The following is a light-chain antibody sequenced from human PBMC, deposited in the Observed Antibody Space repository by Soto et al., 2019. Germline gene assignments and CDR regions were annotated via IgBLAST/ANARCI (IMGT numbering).Light chain of an antibody. J-gene: IGKJ2*01. CDR2: DAS. V-gene: IGKV1-5*01. Sequence: DIQMTQSPSTLSASVGDGVTITCRASQNISVWLAWYQQRPGKAPKFLIYDASNLETGVSSRFSGSGSGTEFTLTIRSLQPDDFATWYCQQYDSSSPTFGQGTKLEIK. CDR3: QQYDSSSPT. CDR1: QNISVW.